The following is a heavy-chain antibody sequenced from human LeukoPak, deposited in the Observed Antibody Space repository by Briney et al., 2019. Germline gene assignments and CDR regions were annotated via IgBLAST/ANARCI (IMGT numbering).Heavy chain of an antibody. D-gene: IGHD2-2*01. CDR3: ARENEPTAPRVYWYFDL. CDR1: GGSISSYY. J-gene: IGHJ2*01. Sequence: SSETLSLTCTVSGGSISSYYWSWIRQPAGKGLEWIGRIYTSGSTNYNPSLESRVTMSVDTSKNQFSLKLSSVTAADTAVYYCARENEPTAPRVYWYFDLWGRGTLVTVSS. CDR2: IYTSGST. V-gene: IGHV4-4*07.